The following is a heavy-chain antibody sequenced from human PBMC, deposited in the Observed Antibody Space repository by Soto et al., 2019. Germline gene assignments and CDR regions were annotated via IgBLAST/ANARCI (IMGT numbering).Heavy chain of an antibody. CDR1: GFTVGTNH. CDR3: ARGFNWLDY. V-gene: IGHV3-53*01. J-gene: IGHJ4*02. CDR2: IYSSGSA. Sequence: EVPLVESGGGLIQPGGSLRLSCAASGFTVGTNHLTWVRQSPGKGLEWVSVIYSSGSAYYADSVKGRFTISRDNSKNTLYLQMNSLRAEDTAVYYCARGFNWLDYWGQGTLVSVSS. D-gene: IGHD5-12*01.